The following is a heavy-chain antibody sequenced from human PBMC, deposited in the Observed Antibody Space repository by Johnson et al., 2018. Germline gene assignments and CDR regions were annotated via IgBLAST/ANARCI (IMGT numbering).Heavy chain of an antibody. CDR2: ISAGRSTI. CDR1: RFTFSSFS. CDR3: GNFYQLGRGSCSGGTCKNYGLDV. J-gene: IGHJ6*02. Sequence: ELLVESGGGLVQPGGTLRLLCAASRFTFSSFSMSWVRQAPGKGPEWVSYISAGRSTIYYADSVKGRFTIPRHHAKNSLYLQMNSLRDEDTAVYSCGNFYQLGRGSCSGGTCKNYGLDVWGRGTTVTVSS. D-gene: IGHD2-15*01. V-gene: IGHV3-48*02.